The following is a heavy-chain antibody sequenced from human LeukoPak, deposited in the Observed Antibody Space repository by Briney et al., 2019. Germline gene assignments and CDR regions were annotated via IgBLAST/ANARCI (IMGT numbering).Heavy chain of an antibody. CDR3: ARHSAHSSTNDAFDI. D-gene: IGHD6-13*01. J-gene: IGHJ3*02. V-gene: IGHV4-59*01. CDR2: IYDSEST. CDR1: GGSISSYY. Sequence: SETLSLTCTVSGGSISSYYWSWIRQPPGKGLEWIGYIYDSESTNYNPSLKSRVTISVDTSKNQFSLKLSSVTAADTAVYYCARHSAHSSTNDAFDIWGQGTMITVSS.